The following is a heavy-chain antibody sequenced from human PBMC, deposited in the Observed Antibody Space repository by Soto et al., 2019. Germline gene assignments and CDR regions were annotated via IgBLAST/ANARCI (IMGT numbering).Heavy chain of an antibody. D-gene: IGHD4-17*01. V-gene: IGHV4-30-4*01. CDR2: IYYSGST. CDR1: GGSISSADYY. CDR3: ARWDYGGNQFDY. J-gene: IGHJ4*02. Sequence: QVQLQESGPGQVKHSQTLFLTCTVSGGSISSADYYWSWIRRPPGKGLEWIGYIYYSGSTYYNQSLKSRVTISVDTSKNQFSLKLSSVTAADTAVYYCARWDYGGNQFDYWGQGTLVTVSS.